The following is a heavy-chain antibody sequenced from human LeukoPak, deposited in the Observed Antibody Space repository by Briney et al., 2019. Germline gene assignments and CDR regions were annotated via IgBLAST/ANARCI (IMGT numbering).Heavy chain of an antibody. CDR3: ATGNYYDSRGYYTFGH. CDR2: INGDGSTT. CDR1: GFTVSSKY. D-gene: IGHD3-22*01. V-gene: IGHV3-74*01. Sequence: PGGSLRLSCAASGFTVSSKYMSWFRQAPGKGLVWVSRINGDGSTTSYADSVKGGFTISRDNAKNTLYLQMSSLRAEDTAVYYCATGNYYDSRGYYTFGHWGQGTLVTVSS. J-gene: IGHJ4*02.